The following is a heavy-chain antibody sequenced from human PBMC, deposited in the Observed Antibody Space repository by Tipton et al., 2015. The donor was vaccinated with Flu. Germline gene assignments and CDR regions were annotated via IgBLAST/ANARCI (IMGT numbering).Heavy chain of an antibody. CDR3: AKDSSDYGDYVNDY. J-gene: IGHJ4*02. CDR1: GFTFSSYG. Sequence: LSLTCAASGFTFSSYGMHWVRQAPGKGLEWVAVISYDGSNKYYADSVKGRFTISRDNSKNTLYLQMNSLRAEDTTVYYCAKDSSDYGDYVNDYWGQGTLVTVSS. V-gene: IGHV3-30*18. D-gene: IGHD4-17*01. CDR2: ISYDGSNK.